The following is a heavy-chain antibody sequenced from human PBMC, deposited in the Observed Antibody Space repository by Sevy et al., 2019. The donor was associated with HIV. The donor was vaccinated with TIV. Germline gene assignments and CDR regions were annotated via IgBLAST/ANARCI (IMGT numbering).Heavy chain of an antibody. V-gene: IGHV3-21*01. CDR3: ARVKDYGDYGAFDI. CDR2: ISSSSSYI. Sequence: GSLRLSCAGSGFTFNSHTMNWVRQAPGEGLEWVSSISSSSSYIYYGDSVKGRFTISRDNAKSSLFLQMNSLRAEDTAIYFCARVKDYGDYGAFDIWGQGTMVTVSS. J-gene: IGHJ3*02. D-gene: IGHD4-17*01. CDR1: GFTFNSHT.